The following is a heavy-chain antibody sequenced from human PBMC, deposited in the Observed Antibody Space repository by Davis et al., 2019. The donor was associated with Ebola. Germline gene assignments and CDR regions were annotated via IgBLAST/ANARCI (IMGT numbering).Heavy chain of an antibody. D-gene: IGHD3-9*01. V-gene: IGHV4-34*01. CDR2: INHSGST. CDR1: GGSFSGPY. J-gene: IGHJ6*02. CDR3: ARGAATILYYYYGMDV. Sequence: ETLSLTCAVYGGSFSGPYWNWIRQPPGKGLEWIGEINHSGSTNYNPSLKSRVTISVDTSKNQFSLKLSSVTAADTAVYYCARGAATILYYYYGMDVWGQGTTVTVSS.